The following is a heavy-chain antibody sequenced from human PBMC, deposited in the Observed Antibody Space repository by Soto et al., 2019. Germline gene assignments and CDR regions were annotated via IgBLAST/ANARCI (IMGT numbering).Heavy chain of an antibody. V-gene: IGHV4-30-4*01. D-gene: IGHD2-2*01. CDR2: IYYSGST. Sequence: SETLSLTCTVSCGSISSGDYYWSWIRQPPGKGLEWIGYIYYSGSTYYNPSLKSRVTISVDTSKNQFSLKLSSVTAADTAVYYCAREDYTAANFDYWGQGTLVTVSS. CDR1: CGSISSGDYY. J-gene: IGHJ4*02. CDR3: AREDYTAANFDY.